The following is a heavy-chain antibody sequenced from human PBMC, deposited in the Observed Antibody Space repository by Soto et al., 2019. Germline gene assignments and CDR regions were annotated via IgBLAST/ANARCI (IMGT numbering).Heavy chain of an antibody. CDR3: ARDTMVRGATYYYYGMDV. J-gene: IGHJ6*02. D-gene: IGHD3-10*01. Sequence: PSETLSLTCAVSGGSISSSNWWGWVRQPPGKGLEWIGEIYHSGSTNYNPSLKSRVTISVDKSKNQFSLKLSSVTAADTAVYYYARDTMVRGATYYYYGMDVWGQGTTVTVSS. V-gene: IGHV4-4*02. CDR2: IYHSGST. CDR1: GGSISSSNW.